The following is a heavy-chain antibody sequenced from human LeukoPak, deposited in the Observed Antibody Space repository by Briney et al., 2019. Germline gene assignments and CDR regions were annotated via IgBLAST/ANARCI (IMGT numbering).Heavy chain of an antibody. CDR2: IIPIFGTA. CDR3: ARGPAALFYMDV. D-gene: IGHD2-2*01. V-gene: IGHV1-69*05. J-gene: IGHJ6*03. CDR1: GGTFSSYA. Sequence: REASVKVSCKASGGTFSSYAISWVRQAPGQGLEWMGGIIPIFGTANYAQKFQGRVTITTDESTSTAYMELSSLRSEDTAVYYCARGPAALFYMDVWAKGPRSPSP.